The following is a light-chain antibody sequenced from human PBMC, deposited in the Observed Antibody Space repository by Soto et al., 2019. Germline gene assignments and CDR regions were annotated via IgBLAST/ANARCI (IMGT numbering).Light chain of an antibody. V-gene: IGLV2-23*01. Sequence: QSALTQPASVSGSPGQSITISCTGTSSDVGNYNLVSWYQQHPGKAPKLMIYEGSKWPSGVSNRFSGSKSGNTASLTISGLQAEDEADYYCSSYVGSSTLLFGGGTQLTVL. CDR3: SSYVGSSTLL. CDR1: SSDVGNYNL. J-gene: IGLJ2*01. CDR2: EGS.